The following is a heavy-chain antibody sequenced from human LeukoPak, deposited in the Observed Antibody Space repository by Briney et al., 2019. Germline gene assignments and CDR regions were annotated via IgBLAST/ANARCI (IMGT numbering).Heavy chain of an antibody. J-gene: IGHJ4*02. CDR1: GFTFSSYE. CDR3: ARDRGSYSVDY. D-gene: IGHD1-26*01. CDR2: ISSSGSTI. V-gene: IGHV3-48*03. Sequence: GGSLRLSCAASGFTFSSYEMNWVRQAPGKGLEWVSYISSSGSTIYYADSVKGRFTISRDNAKNSLYLQMNSLRAEDTAVYYCARDRGSYSVDYWGQGTLVTVSS.